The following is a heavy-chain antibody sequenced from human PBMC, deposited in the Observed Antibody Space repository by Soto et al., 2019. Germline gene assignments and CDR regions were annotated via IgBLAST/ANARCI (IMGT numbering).Heavy chain of an antibody. CDR1: GYSFTSYW. CDR2: IDPSDSYT. CDR3: ARYGSGSRSYYYYGMDV. Sequence: GESLKISCKGSGYSFTSYWISWVRQMPGKGLEWMGRIDPSDSYTNYSPSFQGHVTISADKSISTAYLQWSSLKASDTAMYYCARYGSGSRSYYYYGMDVWGQGTTVTVSS. D-gene: IGHD3-10*01. V-gene: IGHV5-10-1*01. J-gene: IGHJ6*02.